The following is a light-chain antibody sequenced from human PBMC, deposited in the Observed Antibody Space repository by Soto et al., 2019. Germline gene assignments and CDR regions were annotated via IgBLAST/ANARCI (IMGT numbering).Light chain of an antibody. Sequence: QSALTQPASVSGSPGQSITISCTGTSSDVGGYNYVSWYQQHPGKAPKLMIYDVSNRPSGVSNRFSGSKYGNTASLTISGLQAEDEDDYYCSSYTSSSTRVFGTGTKFTVL. CDR2: DVS. CDR3: SSYTSSSTRV. J-gene: IGLJ1*01. CDR1: SSDVGGYNY. V-gene: IGLV2-14*01.